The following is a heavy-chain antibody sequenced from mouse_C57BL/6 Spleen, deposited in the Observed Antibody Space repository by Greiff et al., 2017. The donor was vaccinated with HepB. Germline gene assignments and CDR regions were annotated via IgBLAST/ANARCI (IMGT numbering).Heavy chain of an antibody. CDR3: ARGGSKGDYYAMDY. Sequence: EVKLMESGGGLVKPGGSLKLSCAASGLTFSDYGMHWVRQAPEKGLEWVAYISSGSSTIYYADTVKGRFTISRDNAKNTLFLQMTSLRSEDTAMYYCARGGSKGDYYAMDYWGQGTSVTVSS. CDR2: ISSGSSTI. CDR1: GLTFSDYG. D-gene: IGHD1-3*01. V-gene: IGHV5-17*01. J-gene: IGHJ4*01.